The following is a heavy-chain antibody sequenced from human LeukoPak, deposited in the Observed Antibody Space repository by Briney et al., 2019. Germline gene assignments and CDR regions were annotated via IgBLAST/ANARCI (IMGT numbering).Heavy chain of an antibody. J-gene: IGHJ4*02. V-gene: IGHV4-61*02. CDR2: IYTSGST. Sequence: SQALSLTCTVSGGSISSGSYYWSWIRQPAGKGLEWIGRIYTSGSTNYNPSLKSRVTISVDTSKNQFSLELSSVTTADTAVYYCARDRYYDSSGCAFDYWGQGTLVTVSS. CDR1: GGSISSGSYY. D-gene: IGHD3-22*01. CDR3: ARDRYYDSSGCAFDY.